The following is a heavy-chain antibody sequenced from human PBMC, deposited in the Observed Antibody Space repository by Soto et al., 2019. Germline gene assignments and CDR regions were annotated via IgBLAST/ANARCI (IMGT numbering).Heavy chain of an antibody. V-gene: IGHV5-51*01. J-gene: IGHJ6*02. CDR3: ARTAAAGKYYYGMDV. Sequence: PGESLKISCQGSGYSFATSWIGWVRQVPGRGLEWIGIIYPADFDTRYSPSFQGQVTISADKSISTAYLQWSSLKASDTAMYYCARTAAAGKYYYGMDVWGQGTTVTVSS. CDR1: GYSFATSW. D-gene: IGHD6-13*01. CDR2: IYPADFDT.